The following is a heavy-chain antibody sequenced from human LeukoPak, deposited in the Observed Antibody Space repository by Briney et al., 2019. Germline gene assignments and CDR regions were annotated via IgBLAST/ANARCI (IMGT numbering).Heavy chain of an antibody. CDR2: IYYSGSI. J-gene: IGHJ4*02. CDR3: ARGPASFTMVRGVITKSDY. CDR1: DGSISSYY. V-gene: IGHV4-59*12. D-gene: IGHD3-10*01. Sequence: SETLSLTCTVSDGSISSYYWSWIRQPPGKGLEWIGYIYYSGSINYNPSLKSRVTISVDTSKNQFSLKLSSVTAADTAVYYCARGPASFTMVRGVITKSDYWGQGTLVTVSS.